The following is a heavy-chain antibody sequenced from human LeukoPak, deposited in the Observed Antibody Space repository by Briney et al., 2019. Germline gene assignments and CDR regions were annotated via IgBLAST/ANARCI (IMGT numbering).Heavy chain of an antibody. CDR3: ARGTIAAAGSNWFDP. CDR1: GCTFTSYG. D-gene: IGHD6-13*01. V-gene: IGHV1-18*04. Sequence: ASVKVSCKASGCTFTSYGISWVRQAPGQGLEWMAWISAYNGNTNYAQKLQGRVTMTTDTSTSTAYMELRSLRSDDTAVYYCARGTIAAAGSNWFDPWGQGTLVTVSS. J-gene: IGHJ5*02. CDR2: ISAYNGNT.